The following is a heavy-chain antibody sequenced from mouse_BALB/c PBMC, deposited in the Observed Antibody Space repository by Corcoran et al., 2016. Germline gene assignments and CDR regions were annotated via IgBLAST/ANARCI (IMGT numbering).Heavy chain of an antibody. D-gene: IGHD2-1*01. CDR2: INPNNGGT. J-gene: IGHJ3*01. Sequence: EVQLQQSGPEQVKPGASVKMSCKASGYTFTKYTMHWVKQSHGKSLEWVGGINPNNGGTKFNKKFKGKATLTVDKSSGTAYMERRSLTSEDSAVYYCTRGDLYFGNSVDLAYWGQGTLVTVSA. CDR3: TRGDLYFGNSVDLAY. CDR1: GYTFTKYT. V-gene: IGHV1-22*01.